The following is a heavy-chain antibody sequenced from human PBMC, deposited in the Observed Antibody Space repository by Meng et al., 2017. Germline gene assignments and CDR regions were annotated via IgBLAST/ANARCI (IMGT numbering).Heavy chain of an antibody. Sequence: GGSLRLSCAASGFTFSSYAMHWVRQAPGKGLEWVAVIWYDGSNKYYADSVKGRFTISRDNSKNTLYLQMNSLRAEDTAVYYCARTVYYDYVWGSYRKDAFDIWGQGTMVTVSS. CDR1: GFTFSSYA. V-gene: IGHV3-33*08. D-gene: IGHD3-16*02. CDR3: ARTVYYDYVWGSYRKDAFDI. CDR2: IWYDGSNK. J-gene: IGHJ3*02.